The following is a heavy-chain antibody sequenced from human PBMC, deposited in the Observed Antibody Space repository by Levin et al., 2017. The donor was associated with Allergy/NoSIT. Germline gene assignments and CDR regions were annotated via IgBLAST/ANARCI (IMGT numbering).Heavy chain of an antibody. CDR1: GGSFSGYY. D-gene: IGHD3-10*01. J-gene: IGHJ4*02. V-gene: IGHV4-34*01. CDR3: AGYYGSGSYYKAIDY. Sequence: SQTLSLTCAVYGGSFSGYYWSWIRQPPGKGLEWIGEINHSGSTNYNPSLKSRVTISVDTSKNQFSLKLSSVTAADTAVYYCAGYYGSGSYYKAIDYWGQGTLVTVSS. CDR2: INHSGST.